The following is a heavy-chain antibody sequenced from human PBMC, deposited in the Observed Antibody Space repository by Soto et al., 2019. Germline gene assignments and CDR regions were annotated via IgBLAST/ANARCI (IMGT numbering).Heavy chain of an antibody. V-gene: IGHV4-34*01. CDR3: VRYYGARVYFDY. Sequence: SETLSLTWAVYGGSFSGYYWSWIRQPPGKGLEWIGEINHSGSTNYNPSLKSRVTIPVDTSMNQFSLNLNSVTAADTAVYYCVRYYGARVYFDYWGQGSLVTVSS. CDR2: INHSGST. CDR1: GGSFSGYY. D-gene: IGHD4-17*01. J-gene: IGHJ4*02.